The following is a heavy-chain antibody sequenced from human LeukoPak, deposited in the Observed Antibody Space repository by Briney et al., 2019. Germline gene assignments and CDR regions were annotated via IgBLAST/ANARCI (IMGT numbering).Heavy chain of an antibody. V-gene: IGHV3-48*01. CDR2: ISFSSATI. CDR1: GFTFSSYS. J-gene: IGHJ4*02. Sequence: GGSLRLSCEASGFTFSSYSMNWVRQAPGKGLEWVSYISFSSATIHYADSVKGRFTISRDNSKNTVYLQMNSLRAEDTAVYYCAKHGLPLVVISAPLDYWGQGTLVTVAS. CDR3: AKHGLPLVVISAPLDY. D-gene: IGHD2-15*01.